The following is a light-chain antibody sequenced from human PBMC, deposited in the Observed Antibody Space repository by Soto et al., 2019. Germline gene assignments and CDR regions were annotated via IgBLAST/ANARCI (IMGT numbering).Light chain of an antibody. CDR3: QQYYSTPWT. CDR1: QNVLYSSNKNY. Sequence: DIVMTQSPDSLAVSLGERATINCTSSQNVLYSSNKNYLAWFQQKPGQPPKLLIYWASTRESGVPDRFSGSWSWTDFTLTISSLQAEDVAVYYCQQYYSTPWTFGQGTKVEIK. J-gene: IGKJ1*01. CDR2: WAS. V-gene: IGKV4-1*01.